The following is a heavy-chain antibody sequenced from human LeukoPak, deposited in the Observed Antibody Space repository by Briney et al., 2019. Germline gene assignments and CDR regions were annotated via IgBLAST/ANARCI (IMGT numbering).Heavy chain of an antibody. CDR3: AKDSDCSGGSCYSGWFDP. D-gene: IGHD2-15*01. J-gene: IGHJ5*02. V-gene: IGHV3-23*01. CDR1: GFTFSSYG. Sequence: GGTLRLSCAASGFTFSSYGMSWVRQAPGKGLEWVSAISGSGGSTYYADSVKGRFTISRDNSKNTLYLQMNSLRAEDTAVYYCAKDSDCSGGSCYSGWFDPWGQGTLVTVSS. CDR2: ISGSGGST.